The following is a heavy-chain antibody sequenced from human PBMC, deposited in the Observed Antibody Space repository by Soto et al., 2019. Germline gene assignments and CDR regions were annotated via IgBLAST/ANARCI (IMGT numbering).Heavy chain of an antibody. CDR3: ARGVGSGSYYNQYSWFDP. J-gene: IGHJ5*02. V-gene: IGHV1-18*01. D-gene: IGHD3-10*01. CDR2: INVYNGNT. CDR1: GYTFTNYG. Sequence: QVQLVQSGGEVKKPGASVKVSCKASGYTFTNYGISWVRQAPGQGLEWMGWINVYNGNTKYAQKVQGRVTMTTETSMSTSYMELRSLRFDDTAVYYCARGVGSGSYYNQYSWFDPWGQGTLVTVSS.